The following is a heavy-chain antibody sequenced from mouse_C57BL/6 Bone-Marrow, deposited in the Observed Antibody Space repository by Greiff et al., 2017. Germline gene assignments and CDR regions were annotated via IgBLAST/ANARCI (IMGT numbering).Heavy chain of an antibody. CDR2: ILPGSGST. CDR3: ASLLDRRAYFDY. D-gene: IGHD3-2*01. CDR1: GYTFTGYW. Sequence: QVQLQQSGAELMKPGASVKLSCKATGYTFTGYWIEWVKQRPGHGLEWIGEILPGSGSTNYNAKFKGKATFTADTSSNTAYMQLSSLTTEDSAIYYCASLLDRRAYFDYWGQGTTLTVSS. V-gene: IGHV1-9*01. J-gene: IGHJ2*01.